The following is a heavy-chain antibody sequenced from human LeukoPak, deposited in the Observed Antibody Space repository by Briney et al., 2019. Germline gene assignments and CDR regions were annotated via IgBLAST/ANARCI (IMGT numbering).Heavy chain of an antibody. CDR2: IYSGGSI. V-gene: IGHV3-53*01. Sequence: GGSLRLSCAASGFTVSSNYMSWVRQAPGKGLEWVSVIYSGGSIYYADSVKGRFTISRDNSKNTLYLQMNSLRAEDTAVYYCARVHGYDYFDYWGQGTLVTVSS. J-gene: IGHJ4*02. D-gene: IGHD5-12*01. CDR1: GFTVSSNY. CDR3: ARVHGYDYFDY.